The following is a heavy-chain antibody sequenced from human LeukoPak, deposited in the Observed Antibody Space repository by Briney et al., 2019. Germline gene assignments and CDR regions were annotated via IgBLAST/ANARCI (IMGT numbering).Heavy chain of an antibody. CDR1: GFTFSSYE. CDR2: ISSSGSTI. J-gene: IGHJ6*02. V-gene: IGHV3-48*03. CDR3: ARDSSNTLPAAISYYYYGMDV. Sequence: PGGSLRLSCAASGFTFSSYEMNWVRQAPGKGLGGVSYISSSGSTIYYADSVKGRFTISRDNAKNSLYLQMNSLRAEDTAVYYCARDSSNTLPAAISYYYYGMDVWGQGTTVTVSS. D-gene: IGHD2-2*01.